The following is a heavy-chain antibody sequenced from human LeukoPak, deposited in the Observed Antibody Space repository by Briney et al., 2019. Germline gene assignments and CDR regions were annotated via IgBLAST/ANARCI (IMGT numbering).Heavy chain of an antibody. CDR2: IGYDGSNK. D-gene: IGHD5-18*01. J-gene: IGHJ6*03. CDR3: AKALDRGYSSDYMDV. Sequence: GGSLRLSCAASGFTFSSYGMQWVRQPPGKGLEWVAFIGYDGSNKYYADSVKGRFTISRDNSKNTLYLQMNSLRAEDTAVYYCAKALDRGYSSDYMDVWGKGTTVTVSS. V-gene: IGHV3-30*02. CDR1: GFTFSSYG.